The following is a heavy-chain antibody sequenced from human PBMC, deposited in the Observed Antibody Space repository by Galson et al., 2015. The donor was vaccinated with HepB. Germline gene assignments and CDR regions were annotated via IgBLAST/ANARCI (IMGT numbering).Heavy chain of an antibody. J-gene: IGHJ4*02. V-gene: IGHV5-10-1*01. CDR1: GYSFTSYW. CDR2: IDPSDSYT. CDR3: ARHLPSPDLAYCGGDCYSGGTMVDY. D-gene: IGHD2-21*01. Sequence: QSGAELKKPGESLRISCKGSGYSFTSYWISWVRQMPGKGLEWMGRIDPSDSYTNYSPSFQGHVTISADKSISTAYLQWSSLKASDTAMYYCARHLPSPDLAYCGGDCYSGGTMVDYWGQGTLVTVSS.